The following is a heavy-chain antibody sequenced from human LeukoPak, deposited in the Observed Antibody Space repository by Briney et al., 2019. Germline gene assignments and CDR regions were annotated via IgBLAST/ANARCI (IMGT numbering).Heavy chain of an antibody. V-gene: IGHV4-34*01. CDR2: INHSGST. J-gene: IGHJ5*02. Sequence: SETLSLTCAVYGGSFSGYYWSWIRQPPGKGLEWIGEINHSGSTNYNPSLKSRVTISVDTSKNQFSLRLSSVTAADTAVYYCAGYPNWRLCPFDRWVQGSLVSVCS. CDR1: GGSFSGYY. D-gene: IGHD7-27*01. CDR3: AGYPNWRLCPFDR.